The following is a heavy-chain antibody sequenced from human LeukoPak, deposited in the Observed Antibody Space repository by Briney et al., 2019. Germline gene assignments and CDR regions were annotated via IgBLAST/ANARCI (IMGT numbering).Heavy chain of an antibody. CDR1: GFTFSSYG. J-gene: IGHJ3*01. V-gene: IGHV3-33*01. Sequence: GGSLRLSCAASGFTFSSYGMHWVRQAPGKGLEWVAVIWYDGSNKNYVDSVKGRFTISRDDSKYTLYLEMNSLRAEDTAVYYCAREIGYGMDVWGQGTMVTVSS. D-gene: IGHD2-15*01. CDR3: AREIGYGMDV. CDR2: IWYDGSNK.